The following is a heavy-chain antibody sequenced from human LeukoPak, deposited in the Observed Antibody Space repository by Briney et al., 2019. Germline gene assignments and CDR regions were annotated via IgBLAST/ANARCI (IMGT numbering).Heavy chain of an antibody. CDR1: VFTFSIYW. D-gene: IGHD6-13*01. CDR3: ARGGSSWPFDY. Sequence: SLRLSCAASVFTFSIYWISSGRQAPRKGLEWVGNIKQDGSEKYYVDSVKGRFTISRDNAKNSLYLQMNSLRAEDTAVYYCARGGSSWPFDYWGQGTLVTVSS. CDR2: IKQDGSEK. V-gene: IGHV3-7*01. J-gene: IGHJ4*02.